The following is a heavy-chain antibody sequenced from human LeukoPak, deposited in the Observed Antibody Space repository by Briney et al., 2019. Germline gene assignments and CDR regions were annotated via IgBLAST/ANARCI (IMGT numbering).Heavy chain of an antibody. CDR2: INHSGST. CDR1: GGSFSGYY. J-gene: IGHJ5*02. D-gene: IGHD1/OR15-1a*01. Sequence: PSETLSLTCAVYGGSFSGYYWSWIRQPPGKGLEWIGEINHSGSTNYNPSLKSRVTISVDTSKNQFSLKLSSVTAADTAVYYCGRGTVIVYSPAGTRAPWFDPWGQGTLVTVSS. CDR3: GRGTVIVYSPAGTRAPWFDP. V-gene: IGHV4-34*01.